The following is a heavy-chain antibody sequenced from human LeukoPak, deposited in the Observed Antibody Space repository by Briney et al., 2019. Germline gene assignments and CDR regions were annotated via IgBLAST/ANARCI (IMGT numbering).Heavy chain of an antibody. Sequence: ASVKVSCKASGYTFTSYDINWVRQATGQGLEWMGWMNPNSGNTGYAQKFQGRVTMTRNTSISTAYMELSSLRSEDTAVYYCAREGPVTLIDYYYYGMDVWGQGTTVTVSS. CDR2: MNPNSGNT. CDR3: AREGPVTLIDYYYYGMDV. V-gene: IGHV1-8*01. D-gene: IGHD4-23*01. J-gene: IGHJ6*02. CDR1: GYTFTSYD.